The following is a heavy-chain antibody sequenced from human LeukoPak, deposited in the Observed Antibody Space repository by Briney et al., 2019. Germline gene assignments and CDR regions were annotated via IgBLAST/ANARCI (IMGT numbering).Heavy chain of an antibody. J-gene: IGHJ5*02. V-gene: IGHV3-7*01. Sequence: GGSLRLSCAASGFTFSSSWMSWVRQAPGKGLEWVANIKQDGGEKYYVDSVKGRFTISRDNAKNSLYLQMNRLRAEDTAVYYCARDDEYCSSTSCYPNNWFDPWGQGTLVTVSS. CDR2: IKQDGGEK. D-gene: IGHD2-2*01. CDR3: ARDDEYCSSTSCYPNNWFDP. CDR1: GFTFSSSW.